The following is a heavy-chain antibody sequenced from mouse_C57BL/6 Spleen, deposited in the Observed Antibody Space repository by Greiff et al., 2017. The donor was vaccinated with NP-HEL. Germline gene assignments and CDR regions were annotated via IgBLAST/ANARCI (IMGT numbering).Heavy chain of an antibody. V-gene: IGHV1-61*01. CDR3: AVYYGYDWFAY. Sequence: QVQLQQPGAELVRPGSSVKLSCKASGYTFTSYWMDWVKQRPGQGLEWIGNIYPSDSETHYNQKFKDKATLTVDKSSSTAYMQLSSLTSEDSAVYYCAVYYGYDWFAYWGQGTLVTVSA. J-gene: IGHJ3*01. CDR1: GYTFTSYW. CDR2: IYPSDSET. D-gene: IGHD2-2*01.